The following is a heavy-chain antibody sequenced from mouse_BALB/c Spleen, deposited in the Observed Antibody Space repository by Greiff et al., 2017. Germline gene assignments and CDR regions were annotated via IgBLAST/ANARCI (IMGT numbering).Heavy chain of an antibody. Sequence: VQLQQSGPELVKPGASVKISCKASGYSFTGYFMNWVKQSHGKSLEWIGSINPYNGDTFYNQKFKGKATLTVDKSSSTAHMELLSLTSEDSAVYYCGVYYDYDGAWFAYWGQGTLVTVSA. CDR1: GYSFTGYF. V-gene: IGHV1-37*01. J-gene: IGHJ3*01. D-gene: IGHD2-4*01. CDR2: INPYNGDT. CDR3: GVYYDYDGAWFAY.